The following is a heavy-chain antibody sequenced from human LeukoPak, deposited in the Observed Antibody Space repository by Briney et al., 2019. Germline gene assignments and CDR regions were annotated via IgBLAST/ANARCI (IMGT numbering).Heavy chain of an antibody. CDR3: ATGGIAAAGQLDY. CDR2: VDPEDGET. Sequence: ASVKVSCKASGGTFSNYGFSWVRQAPGQGLEWMGLVDPEDGETIYAEKFQGRVTITADTSTDTAYMELSSLRSEDTAVYYCATGGIAAAGQLDYWGQGTLVTVSS. V-gene: IGHV1-69-2*01. J-gene: IGHJ4*02. D-gene: IGHD6-13*01. CDR1: GGTFSNYG.